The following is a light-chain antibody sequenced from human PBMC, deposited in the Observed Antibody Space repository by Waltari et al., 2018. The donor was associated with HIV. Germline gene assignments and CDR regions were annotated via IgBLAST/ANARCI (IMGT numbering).Light chain of an antibody. V-gene: IGLV1-47*01. CDR3: AAWDDSLSGPWV. J-gene: IGLJ3*02. Sequence: QSVLTQPPSVSGTPGQRVSISCSGSSSNIGSNYVYWYQQLPGTAPQLRISRTNQRPSGVPDRFSGSKSGTSASLAISGLRSEDEADYYCAAWDDSLSGPWVFGGGTKLTVL. CDR1: SSNIGSNY. CDR2: RTN.